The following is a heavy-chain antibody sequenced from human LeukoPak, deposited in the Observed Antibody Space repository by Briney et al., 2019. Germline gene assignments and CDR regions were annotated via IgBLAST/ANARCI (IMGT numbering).Heavy chain of an antibody. Sequence: GASVKVSCKASGYTFTGYYMHWVRQAPGQGLEWMGWINPNSGGTNYAQKFQGRVTMTRDTSISTAYMELSRLRSDDTAVYYCARDEGCSSTSCYAQKYSNYRHGVYYYMDVWGKGTTVTVSS. CDR3: ARDEGCSSTSCYAQKYSNYRHGVYYYMDV. CDR1: GYTFTGYY. CDR2: INPNSGGT. V-gene: IGHV1-2*02. J-gene: IGHJ6*03. D-gene: IGHD2-2*01.